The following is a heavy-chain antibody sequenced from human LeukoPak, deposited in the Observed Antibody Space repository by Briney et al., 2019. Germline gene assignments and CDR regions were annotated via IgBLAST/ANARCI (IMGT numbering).Heavy chain of an antibody. V-gene: IGHV4-39*07. J-gene: IGHJ6*03. CDR3: ARHRLERLLYYYYMDV. CDR2: IYYSGST. Sequence: SETLSLTCTVSGGSMSSSSYYWGWIRQPPGKGLEWIRKIYYSGSTYYNPSLKSRVTISVDTSKNQFSLKLSSVTAADTAVYYCARHRLERLLYYYYMDVWGKGTTVTISS. D-gene: IGHD1-1*01. CDR1: GGSMSSSSYY.